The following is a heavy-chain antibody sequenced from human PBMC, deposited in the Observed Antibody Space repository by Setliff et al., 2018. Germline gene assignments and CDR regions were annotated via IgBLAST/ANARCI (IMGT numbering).Heavy chain of an antibody. CDR1: GFTFSSSA. D-gene: IGHD4-17*01. V-gene: IGHV3-23*01. CDR2: ISSTITST. CDR3: ARSRPAGDYGTWDYYYYGMDV. J-gene: IGHJ6*02. Sequence: GGSLRLSCAASGFTFSSSAMAWVRQAPGKGLEWVSAISSTITSTYYADSVKGRFTISRNTSISTAYMELSSLRSEDTAVYYCARSRPAGDYGTWDYYYYGMDVWGQGTTVTVSS.